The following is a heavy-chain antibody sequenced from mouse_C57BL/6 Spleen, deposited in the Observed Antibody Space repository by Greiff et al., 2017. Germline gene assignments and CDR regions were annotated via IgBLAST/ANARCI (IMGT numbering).Heavy chain of an antibody. V-gene: IGHV10-1*01. Sequence: DVMLVESGGGLVQPKGSLKLSCAASGFSFNTYAMNWVRQAPGKGLEWVARIRSKSNNYATYYADSVKDRFTISRDDSESMLYLQMNNLKTEDTAMYYCVRHGHYYGSSLRDYYAMDYWGQGTSVTVSS. CDR2: IRSKSNNYAT. D-gene: IGHD1-1*01. J-gene: IGHJ4*01. CDR3: VRHGHYYGSSLRDYYAMDY. CDR1: GFSFNTYA.